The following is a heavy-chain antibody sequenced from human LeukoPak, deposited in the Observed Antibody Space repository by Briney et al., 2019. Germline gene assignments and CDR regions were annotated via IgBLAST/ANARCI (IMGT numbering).Heavy chain of an antibody. CDR3: ARAHYNWYEPPFDH. D-gene: IGHD1-20*01. Sequence: GGSLRLSCAASGFFFSSYGMHWVRQAPGKGLEWVALIWYDGTNKYYTDSVKGRFTISRDNSNNTLYLEMSSLRAEDTAVYYCARAHYNWYEPPFDHWGQGVLVTVSS. CDR1: GFFFSSYG. CDR2: IWYDGTNK. V-gene: IGHV3-33*01. J-gene: IGHJ4*02.